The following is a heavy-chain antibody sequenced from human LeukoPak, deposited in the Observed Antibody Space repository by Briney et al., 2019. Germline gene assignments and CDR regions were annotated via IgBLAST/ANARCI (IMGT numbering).Heavy chain of an antibody. D-gene: IGHD3-10*01. V-gene: IGHV1-69*13. J-gene: IGHJ5*02. CDR1: GGTFSSYA. Sequence: ASVKVSCKASGGTFSSYAISWVRQAPGQGLEWMGGIIPIFGTANYAQKFQGRVTITADESTSTAYMELSSLRSEDTAVYYCARDTLWFGELSWWFDPWGQGTLVTVSS. CDR2: IIPIFGTA. CDR3: ARDTLWFGELSWWFDP.